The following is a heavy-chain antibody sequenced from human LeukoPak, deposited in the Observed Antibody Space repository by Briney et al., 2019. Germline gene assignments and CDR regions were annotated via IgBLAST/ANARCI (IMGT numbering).Heavy chain of an antibody. CDR2: IGSKADGGTT. J-gene: IGHJ6*02. V-gene: IGHV3-49*04. CDR1: GFTFGDYA. Sequence: GGSLRLSCTASGFTFGDYAMSWVRQAPGKGLEWVGFIGSKADGGTTEYAASVKGRFTISRDDSKSIAYLQMTSLKTEDTAVYYCTRDRTIYLPGSYQPDTYYYGMDVWGQGTTVTVSS. CDR3: TRDRTIYLPGSYQPDTYYYGMDV. D-gene: IGHD1-26*01.